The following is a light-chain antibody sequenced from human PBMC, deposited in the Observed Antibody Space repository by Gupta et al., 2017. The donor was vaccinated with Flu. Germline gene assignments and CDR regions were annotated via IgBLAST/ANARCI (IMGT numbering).Light chain of an antibody. CDR1: QSVGSF. Sequence: GDSATLSCRASQSVGSFLAWYQQRPGQSPRLLIYDADKRATGVPDRFRGSGSGTDFTLTINNLEPDDFAVYYCQQRTKWRLTFGEGTKV. CDR3: QQRTKWRLT. CDR2: DAD. V-gene: IGKV3-11*01. J-gene: IGKJ4*01.